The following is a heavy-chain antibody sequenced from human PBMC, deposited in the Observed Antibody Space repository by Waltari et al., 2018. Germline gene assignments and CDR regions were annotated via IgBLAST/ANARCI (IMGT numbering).Heavy chain of an antibody. CDR3: VREVTKVELGRRLPHFFDS. Sequence: QVQLQESGPGLVKPSQTLSLTCTVSGDSITSNSFYWNWVRQPTGKGLEWIGRFHSIEYINYNPSLKSRVTISRDTSKKQFFLKLTAVTAADTAFYYCVREVTKVELGRRLPHFFDSWGQGTLVTVSS. J-gene: IGHJ5*01. CDR2: FHSIEYI. D-gene: IGHD7-27*01. CDR1: GDSITSNSFY. V-gene: IGHV4-61*02.